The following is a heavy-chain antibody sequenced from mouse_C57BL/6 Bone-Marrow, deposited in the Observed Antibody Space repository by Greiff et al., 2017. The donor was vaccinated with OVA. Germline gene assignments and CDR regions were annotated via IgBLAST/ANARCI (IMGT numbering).Heavy chain of an antibody. J-gene: IGHJ4*01. V-gene: IGHV5-17*01. CDR2: IIIVIITI. CDR3: ARPLYLYAMDY. CDR1: FFPFLSYF. D-gene: IGHD5-5*01. Sequence: SLPLSFASSFFPFLSYFIPFFLHAPYNFLDLFAYIIIVIITIYYADPVKGRFTISRDNAKNTLFLQMTSLRSEDTAMYYCARPLYLYAMDYWGQGTSVTVSS.